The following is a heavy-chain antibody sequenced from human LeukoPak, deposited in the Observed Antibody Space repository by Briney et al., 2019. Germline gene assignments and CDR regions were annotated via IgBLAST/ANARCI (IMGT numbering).Heavy chain of an antibody. J-gene: IGHJ4*02. V-gene: IGHV4-61*02. D-gene: IGHD3-16*02. CDR3: ARGPYVWGSYRYNDY. Sequence: SESLSLTCTGAGGSISRDRYYWSWSRQPAGKELEWIGRIYTSGSNNYNPSLKSRVTISVDTSKNQFSLKLSSVTAADTAVYYCARGPYVWGSYRYNDYWGQGTLVTVSS. CDR1: GGSISRDRYY. CDR2: IYTSGSN.